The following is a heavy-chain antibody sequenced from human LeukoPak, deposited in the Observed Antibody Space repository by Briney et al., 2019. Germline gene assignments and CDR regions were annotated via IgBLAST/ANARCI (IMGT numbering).Heavy chain of an antibody. J-gene: IGHJ6*04. CDR2: ISSSGSTI. CDR1: GFSFSSYE. D-gene: IGHD3-10*02. Sequence: GGSLRLSCAASGFSFSSYEMNWVRQAPGKGLEWVSYISSSGSTIYYADSVKGRFTISRDNAKNSLYPQMNSLRAEDTAVYYCAELGITMIGGVWGKGTTVTISS. CDR3: AELGITMIGGV. V-gene: IGHV3-48*03.